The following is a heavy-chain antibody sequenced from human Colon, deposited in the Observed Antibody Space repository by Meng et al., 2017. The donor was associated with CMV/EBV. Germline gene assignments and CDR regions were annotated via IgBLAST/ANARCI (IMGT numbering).Heavy chain of an antibody. CDR1: EITVSNNY. CDR3: AKEGHSGGDCYSDS. J-gene: IGHJ5*01. CDR2: IYSGYNT. Sequence: AASEITVSNNYMSWVRQVPGKGLEWVAAIYSGYNTYYPDCVKGRFTISRDNSKNTLYLQMNNHRVEDTAVYYCAKEGHSGGDCYSDSWGQGILVTVSS. V-gene: IGHV3-53*01. D-gene: IGHD2-21*02.